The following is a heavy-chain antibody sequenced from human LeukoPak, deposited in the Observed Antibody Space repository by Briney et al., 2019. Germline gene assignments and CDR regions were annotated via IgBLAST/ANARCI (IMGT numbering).Heavy chain of an antibody. CDR3: ARSSVGARRRIDY. J-gene: IGHJ4*02. CDR1: GYTFTSYD. V-gene: IGHV1-8*01. Sequence: ASVEVSCKASGYTFTSYDINWVRHATGQGLEWMGWMNPNSGNTGYAQKFQGRVTMTRSTAINTAYMELNSLTSEDTAVYYCARSSVGARRRIDYWGQGSLVTVSS. CDR2: MNPNSGNT. D-gene: IGHD1-26*01.